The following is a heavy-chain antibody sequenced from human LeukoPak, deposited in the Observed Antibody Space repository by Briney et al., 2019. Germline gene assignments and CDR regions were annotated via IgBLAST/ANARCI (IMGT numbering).Heavy chain of an antibody. CDR3: ARVRPWGYSYGIAYAFDI. V-gene: IGHV4-30-4*08. J-gene: IGHJ3*02. D-gene: IGHD5-18*01. CDR2: IYYSGST. Sequence: LRLSCAASGFTFSDYYMSWIRQPPGKGLEWIGYIYYSGSTYYNPSLKSRVTISVDTSKNQFSLKLSSVTAADTAVYYCARVRPWGYSYGIAYAFDIWGQGTVVTVSS. CDR1: GFTFSDYY.